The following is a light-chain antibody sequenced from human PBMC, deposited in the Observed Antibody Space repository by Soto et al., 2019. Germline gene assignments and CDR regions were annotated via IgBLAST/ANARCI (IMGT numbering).Light chain of an antibody. CDR1: QGISSF. V-gene: IGKV1-39*01. J-gene: IGKJ5*01. CDR2: AAS. Sequence: DIQMTQSPSSLFASVGAGVTITCRASQGISSFLNWYQQKPGKAPKLLIYAASSLQSGFPSRFSGSGSGTDFTLTISSLQPEDFGTYYCQQSYSTPITFGQGTRLEIK. CDR3: QQSYSTPIT.